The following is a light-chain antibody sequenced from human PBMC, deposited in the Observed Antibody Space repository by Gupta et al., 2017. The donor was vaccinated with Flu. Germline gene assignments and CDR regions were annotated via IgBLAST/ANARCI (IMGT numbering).Light chain of an antibody. J-gene: IGKJ2*01. CDR1: KSINSD. CDR2: GAS. CDR3: QRYDDWPLYT. V-gene: IGKV3-15*01. Sequence: AAPSASPGETATLSCRASKSINSDLAWYQQKPGQAPRLLIIGASTRATGIPARFSGRGSGTEFTLTISGLQYEDFAVYYCQRYDDWPLYTFGQGTRLEIK.